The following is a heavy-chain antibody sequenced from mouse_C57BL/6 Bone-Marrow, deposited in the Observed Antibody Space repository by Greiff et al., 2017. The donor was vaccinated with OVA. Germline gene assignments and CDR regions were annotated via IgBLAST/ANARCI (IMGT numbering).Heavy chain of an antibody. V-gene: IGHV1-26*01. CDR2: INPNNGGT. D-gene: IGHD2-4*01. CDR1: GYTFTDYY. Sequence: EVQLQQSGPELVKPGASVKISCKASGYTFTDYYMNWVKQSHGKSLEWIGDINPNNGGTSYNQKFKGKATLTVDKSSSTAYMELRSLTSEDSAVYYCARAGENDYDVPDVWGTGTTVTVSS. CDR3: ARAGENDYDVPDV. J-gene: IGHJ1*03.